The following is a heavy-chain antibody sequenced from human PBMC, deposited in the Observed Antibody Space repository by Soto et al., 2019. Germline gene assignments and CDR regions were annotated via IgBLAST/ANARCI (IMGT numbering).Heavy chain of an antibody. V-gene: IGHV3-15*07. CDR1: GFTFSNAW. D-gene: IGHD3-22*01. Sequence: EVQLVESGGGLVKPGGSLRLSCAASGFTFSNAWMNWVRQAPGKGLEWVGRIKSKTDGGTTDYAAPVKGRFIISRDDSKNTLYQQMNSLKTDDTAVYYCTTAYYYDSSGYYFDYWGQGTLVTVSS. CDR2: IKSKTDGGTT. J-gene: IGHJ4*02. CDR3: TTAYYYDSSGYYFDY.